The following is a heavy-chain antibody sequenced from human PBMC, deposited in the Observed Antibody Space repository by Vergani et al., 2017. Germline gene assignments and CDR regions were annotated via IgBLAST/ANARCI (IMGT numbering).Heavy chain of an antibody. CDR3: ARARYCSGGSCYGLGY. V-gene: IGHV1-18*01. J-gene: IGHJ4*02. CDR2: ISAYNGNT. D-gene: IGHD2-15*01. Sequence: QVQLVQSGAEVKKPGASVKVSCKASGYTFTSYGISWVRQAPGQGLEWMGWISAYNGNTNYAQKLQGRVTITAAKSTSTAYMELSSLRSEDTAVYYCARARYCSGGSCYGLGYWGQGTLVTVSS. CDR1: GYTFTSYG.